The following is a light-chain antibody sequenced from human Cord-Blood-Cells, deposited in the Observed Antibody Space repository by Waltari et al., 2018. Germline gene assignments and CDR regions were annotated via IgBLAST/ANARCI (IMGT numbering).Light chain of an antibody. CDR2: DVS. Sequence: QSALTQPASVSGFPGQLITIPCTGTSRDVGGYNYVSWYQQHPGKAPKPMIYDVSKRPSGVSNRFAGSKSSNTASLTISGLQAEDEADYYCSSYTSSSTWVFGGGTKLTVL. CDR3: SSYTSSSTWV. V-gene: IGLV2-14*01. CDR1: SRDVGGYNY. J-gene: IGLJ3*02.